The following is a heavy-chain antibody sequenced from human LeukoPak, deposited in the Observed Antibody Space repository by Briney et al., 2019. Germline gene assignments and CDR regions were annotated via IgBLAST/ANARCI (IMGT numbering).Heavy chain of an antibody. V-gene: IGHV3-30*07. Sequence: GRSLRLSCAASGFTFSRHSMHWVRQAPGKGLEWVAVISYDGSNKYYADSVKGRFTISRDNSKNMLYLQMNSLRAEDTAVYYCVKGRISEDGLDFWGQGTLVTVSS. CDR2: ISYDGSNK. CDR1: GFTFSRHS. J-gene: IGHJ4*02. D-gene: IGHD6-13*01. CDR3: VKGRISEDGLDF.